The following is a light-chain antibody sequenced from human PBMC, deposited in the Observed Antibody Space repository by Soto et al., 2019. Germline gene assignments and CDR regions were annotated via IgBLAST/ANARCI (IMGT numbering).Light chain of an antibody. J-gene: IGKJ2*01. CDR2: PAS. V-gene: IGKV1-39*01. CDR1: QSISPY. CDR3: QQRYSTSMYT. Sequence: DIPMTQYPSSLSASVGDSVTITCRASQSISPYLNWYQQKPGKAPKRLIYPASSLQSGVPSRFSGSGSGTDFTLTISRLQPEDFATYYCQQRYSTSMYTFGQGTKLDIK.